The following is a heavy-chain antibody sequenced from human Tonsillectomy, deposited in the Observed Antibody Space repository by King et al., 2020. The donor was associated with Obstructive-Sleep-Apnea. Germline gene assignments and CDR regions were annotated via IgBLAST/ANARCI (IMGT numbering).Heavy chain of an antibody. CDR2: MSYGESNQ. CDR3: VKAPRKTSNNWPFDY. Sequence: VQLVESGGGVVQPGGSLRLSCAASGFTFRSFGMHWVRQAPGKGLEWVAVMSYGESNQYYAASVRGRFTISRDNSNNILYLQMNNLTPGDTAVYYCVKAPRKTSNNWPFDYWGQGTLVTVSS. CDR1: GFTFRSFG. V-gene: IGHV3-30*03. D-gene: IGHD1-1*01. J-gene: IGHJ4*02.